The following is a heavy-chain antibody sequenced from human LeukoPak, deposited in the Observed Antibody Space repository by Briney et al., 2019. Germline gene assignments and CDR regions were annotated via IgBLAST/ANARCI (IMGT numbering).Heavy chain of an antibody. Sequence: GESLKISCKGSGYSFTNYWIGWVRQMPGKGLEWMGIIYPDDSGTRYSPSFRGQVTISADKSIYTAYLQWSSLKASDTAMYYCASGDAAAGPAPLDYWGQGTLVTVSS. CDR3: ASGDAAAGPAPLDY. D-gene: IGHD6-13*01. J-gene: IGHJ4*02. V-gene: IGHV5-51*01. CDR2: IYPDDSGT. CDR1: GYSFTNYW.